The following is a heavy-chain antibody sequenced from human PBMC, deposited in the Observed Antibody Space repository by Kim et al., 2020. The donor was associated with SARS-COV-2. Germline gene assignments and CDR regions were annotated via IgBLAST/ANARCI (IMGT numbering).Heavy chain of an antibody. CDR3: ASVVYGGWGGWFDP. Sequence: PPPKSRVTITVDTSKNQFSLKLSSVTAADTAVYYCASVVYGGWGGWFDPWGQGTLVTVSS. J-gene: IGHJ5*02. D-gene: IGHD4-17*01. V-gene: IGHV4-59*01.